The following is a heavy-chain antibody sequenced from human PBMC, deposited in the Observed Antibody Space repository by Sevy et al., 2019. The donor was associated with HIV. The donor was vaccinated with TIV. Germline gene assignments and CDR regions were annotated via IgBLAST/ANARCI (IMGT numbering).Heavy chain of an antibody. Sequence: ASVKVSCKVSGYTLTKLDMHWVRQAPGKGLEWMGGFDREDGDTFYAQKCRGRVTMTEDTSTNTAYMELSSLRSEDTAVYYCTTMEYYDNIIGSSSGDYWGQGTLVTVSS. V-gene: IGHV1-24*01. CDR3: TTMEYYDNIIGSSSGDY. CDR1: GYTLTKLD. J-gene: IGHJ4*02. CDR2: FDREDGDT. D-gene: IGHD3-3*01.